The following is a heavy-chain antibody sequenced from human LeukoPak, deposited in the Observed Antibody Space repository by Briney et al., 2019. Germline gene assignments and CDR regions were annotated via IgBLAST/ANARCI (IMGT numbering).Heavy chain of an antibody. V-gene: IGHV3-13*01. CDR3: VREARGYHYTYFDY. CDR1: GFTLGGHD. CDR2: VSAGHHA. J-gene: IGHJ4*02. Sequence: GGSLRLSCTASGFTLGGHDMHWVRQTTGDGLEWVAAVSAGHHAFYAGSVKGRFTASREDAKNSLYLQMNSLRAGDTAVYYCVREARGYHYTYFDYWGQGSLVTVSS. D-gene: IGHD5-18*01.